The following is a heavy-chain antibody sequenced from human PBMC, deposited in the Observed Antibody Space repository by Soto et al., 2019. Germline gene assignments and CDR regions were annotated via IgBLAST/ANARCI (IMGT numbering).Heavy chain of an antibody. CDR1: GFTVSSNY. V-gene: IGHV3-66*01. CDR3: ASGFDCSGGSCYPSGGMDV. J-gene: IGHJ6*02. Sequence: GGSLRLSCAASGFTVSSNYMTWVRQAPGKGLEWVSVIYSGGSTYYADSVKGRFTISRDNSKNTLYLQMNSLRAEDTAVFYCASGFDCSGGSCYPSGGMDVWGQGTTVTVSS. CDR2: IYSGGST. D-gene: IGHD2-15*01.